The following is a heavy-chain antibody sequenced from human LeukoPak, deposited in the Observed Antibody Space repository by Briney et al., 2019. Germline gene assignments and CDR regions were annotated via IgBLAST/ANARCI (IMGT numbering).Heavy chain of an antibody. D-gene: IGHD3-9*01. V-gene: IGHV4-38-2*02. CDR2: IHHSGTT. CDR1: GYSISSDYY. CDR3: ARGIERDYNIFTGPT. J-gene: IGHJ5*02. Sequence: PSETLSLTCTVSGYSISSDYYWGWIRQPPGKGLEWIGNIHHSGTTYYNPSLKSRITISLDTSKNHFSLKLSSVTAADTAVYYCARGIERDYNIFTGPTWGQGTLVTVSS.